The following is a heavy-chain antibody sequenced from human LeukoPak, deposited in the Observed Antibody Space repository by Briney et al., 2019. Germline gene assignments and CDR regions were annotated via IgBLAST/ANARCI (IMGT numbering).Heavy chain of an antibody. CDR2: ISDSGTNT. CDR3: ARVSSRAFDI. Sequence: GGSLRLSCTASGFTFSSHVMSWVRQAPGKGLEWVSLISDSGTNTYYADSVKGRFTISRDNSKNTLYLQMNSMRSEDTAVYYCARVSSRAFDIWGQGTMVTVSS. V-gene: IGHV3-23*01. J-gene: IGHJ3*02. CDR1: GFTFSSHV. D-gene: IGHD2/OR15-2a*01.